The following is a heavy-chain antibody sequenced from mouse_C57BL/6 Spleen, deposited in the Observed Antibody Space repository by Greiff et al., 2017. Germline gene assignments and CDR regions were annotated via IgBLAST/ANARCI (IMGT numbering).Heavy chain of an antibody. D-gene: IGHD2-10*02. V-gene: IGHV6-3*01. CDR1: GFTFSNYW. CDR2: IRLKSDNYAT. CDR3: TGGYGNSPMDY. Sequence: EVKLMESGGGLVQPGGSMKLSCVASGFTFSNYWMNWVRQSPEKGLEWVAQIRLKSDNYATHYAESVKGRFTISRDDSKSSVYLQMNNLRAEDTGIYYCTGGYGNSPMDYWGQGTSVTVSS. J-gene: IGHJ4*01.